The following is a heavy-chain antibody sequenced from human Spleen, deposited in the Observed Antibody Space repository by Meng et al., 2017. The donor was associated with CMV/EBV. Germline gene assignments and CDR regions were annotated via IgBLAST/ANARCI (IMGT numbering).Heavy chain of an antibody. V-gene: IGHV1-2*02. CDR1: GYTFTDYY. CDR3: ARSGKKWELLWFDP. CDR2: INPNSGAT. Sequence: SCEASGYTFTDYYMHWVRQAPGQGLEWMGWINPNSGATNYAEKFQGRVTVTRDTSISTAYMELRSDDTAVYYCARSGKKWELLWFDPWGQGTLVTVSS. J-gene: IGHJ5*02. D-gene: IGHD1-26*01.